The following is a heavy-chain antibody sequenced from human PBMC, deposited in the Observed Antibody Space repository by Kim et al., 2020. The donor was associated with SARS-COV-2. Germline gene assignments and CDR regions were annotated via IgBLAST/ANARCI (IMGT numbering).Heavy chain of an antibody. J-gene: IGHJ6*01. CDR3: AKQGERSAGGTAYFYY. V-gene: IGHV3-23*01. CDR2: ISGRGANT. Sequence: GGSLRLSCAASGFTFRSYGMSWVRQAPGKGLEWVSTISGRGANTYYADSVKGRFTISRDDSPNTLYLQMNSLRAEDTAVYYCAKQGERSAGGTAYFYY. CDR1: GFTFRSYG. D-gene: IGHD6-13*01.